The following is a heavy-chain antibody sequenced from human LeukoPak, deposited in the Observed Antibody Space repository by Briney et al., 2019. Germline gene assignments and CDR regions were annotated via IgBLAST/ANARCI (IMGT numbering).Heavy chain of an antibody. D-gene: IGHD2-15*01. J-gene: IGHJ4*02. Sequence: PGGSLRLSCAASGITVSSNYMSWVRQAPGKGLEWVSMIYGDGTTHYTDSVKGRFTISRDNSKSTLNLQMTTLRAEDTAVYYCARWYCGTGSCYYDYWGQGTLVTVSS. CDR3: ARWYCGTGSCYYDY. CDR1: GITVSSNY. CDR2: IYGDGTT. V-gene: IGHV3-53*01.